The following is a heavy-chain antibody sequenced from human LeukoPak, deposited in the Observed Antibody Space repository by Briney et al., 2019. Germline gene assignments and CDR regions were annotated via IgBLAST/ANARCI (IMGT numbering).Heavy chain of an antibody. CDR3: ASEGAYYDFWSGYSQKYYMDV. J-gene: IGHJ6*03. V-gene: IGHV4-59*12. Sequence: SETLSLTCTVSGGSISSYYWSWIRQPPGKGLEWIGYIYYSGSTNYNPSLKSRVTISVDKSKNQFSLKLSSVTAADTAVYYCASEGAYYDFWSGYSQKYYMDVWGKGTTVTVSS. CDR1: GGSISSYY. D-gene: IGHD3-3*01. CDR2: IYYSGST.